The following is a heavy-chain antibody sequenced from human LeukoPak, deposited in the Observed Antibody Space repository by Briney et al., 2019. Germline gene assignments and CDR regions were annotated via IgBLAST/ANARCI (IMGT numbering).Heavy chain of an antibody. V-gene: IGHV3-48*01. D-gene: IGHD2-15*01. CDR1: GFTFSSYS. CDR2: ISSSSSTI. J-gene: IGHJ6*03. Sequence: TGGSLRLSCAASGFTFSSYSMTWVRQAPGKGLEWVSYISSSSSTIYYADSVKGRFTISRDNAKNSLYLQMNSLRAEDTAVYYCARDSWGRYCSGGSCYADYYYYMDVWGKGTTVTVSS. CDR3: ARDSWGRYCSGGSCYADYYYYMDV.